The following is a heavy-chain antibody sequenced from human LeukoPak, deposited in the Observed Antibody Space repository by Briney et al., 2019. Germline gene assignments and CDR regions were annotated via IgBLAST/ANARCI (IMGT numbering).Heavy chain of an antibody. J-gene: IGHJ5*02. CDR1: GGSISSYY. CDR3: ARAYYSGGTCYSSRGMFDP. D-gene: IGHD2-15*01. Sequence: SETLSLTCTVSGGSISSYYWSWIRQPPGKGLEWIGYIYYSGSTNYNPSLKSRVTISVDTSKNQFSLKLSSVTAADTAVYYCARAYYSGGTCYSSRGMFDPWGQGTLVTVSS. CDR2: IYYSGST. V-gene: IGHV4-59*01.